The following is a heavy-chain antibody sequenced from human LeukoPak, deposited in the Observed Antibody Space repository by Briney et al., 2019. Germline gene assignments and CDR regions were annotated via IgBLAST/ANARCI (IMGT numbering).Heavy chain of an antibody. J-gene: IGHJ3*02. D-gene: IGHD3-10*01. CDR1: GYTFTSYY. CDR3: ASPAIRFGDLSGFDI. Sequence: GASVKVSCKASGYTFTSYYMHWVRQAPGQGLEWMGIINPSGGSTSYAQKFQGRVTVTEDTSTDTAYMELSSLRSEDTAVYYCASPAIRFGDLSGFDIWGQGTMVTVSS. CDR2: INPSGGST. V-gene: IGHV1-46*01.